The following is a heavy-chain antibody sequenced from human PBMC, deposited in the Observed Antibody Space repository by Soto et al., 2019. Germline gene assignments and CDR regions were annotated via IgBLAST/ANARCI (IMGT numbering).Heavy chain of an antibody. CDR3: ARSRIAVAGQNYYYYGMDV. Sequence: ASVKVSCKASGYTFTSYAMHWVRQAPGQRLEWMGWINAGNGNTKYSQKFQGRVTITRETSASTAYMELSSLRSEDTAVYYCARSRIAVAGQNYYYYGMDVWGQGTTVTVSS. V-gene: IGHV1-3*01. CDR1: GYTFTSYA. J-gene: IGHJ6*02. D-gene: IGHD6-19*01. CDR2: INAGNGNT.